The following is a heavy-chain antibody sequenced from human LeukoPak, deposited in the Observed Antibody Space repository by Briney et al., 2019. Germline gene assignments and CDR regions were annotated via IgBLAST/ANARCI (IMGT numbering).Heavy chain of an antibody. V-gene: IGHV5-51*01. CDR2: IYPGDSNT. CDR3: AVRMAYDSIGDVNW. Sequence: GESLKISCKGSGYSFINYWIGWVRQMPGKGLEWMGLIYPGDSNTVYRPSFQGQVTMSVDKSISTAYLQWSSLKASGTAMYYCAVRMAYDSIGDVNWWGQGTQVTVSS. D-gene: IGHD3-22*01. CDR1: GYSFINYW. J-gene: IGHJ1*01.